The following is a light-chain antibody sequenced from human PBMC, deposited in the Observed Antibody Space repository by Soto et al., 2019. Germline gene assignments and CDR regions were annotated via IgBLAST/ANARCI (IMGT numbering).Light chain of an antibody. CDR2: EVS. J-gene: IGLJ3*02. CDR3: TSYTSSSTLV. CDR1: SSDVGSYNR. Sequence: QSALTQPPSVSGSPGQSVTISCTGTSSDVGSYNRVSWYQQPPGTAPKLMIYEVSNRPSGVPDRFSGSKSGNTASLTISGLQAEDGANYYCTSYTSSSTLVFGGGTKVTVL. V-gene: IGLV2-18*02.